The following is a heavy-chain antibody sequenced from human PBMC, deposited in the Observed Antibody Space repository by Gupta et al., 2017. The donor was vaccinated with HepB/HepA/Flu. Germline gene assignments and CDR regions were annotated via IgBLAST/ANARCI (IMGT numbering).Heavy chain of an antibody. CDR1: GGSFETFA. Sequence: QVQLMQSGAEVKKPGSSVKVSCKPSGGSFETFAINWVRQAPGQGLEWRGRVIPVVGIANYARNFQDRVTITADKSTATAYMEMSGLKLEDTAVYYCARTGTDDYWGQGTLVTVSS. J-gene: IGHJ4*02. CDR3: ARTGTDDY. D-gene: IGHD1-1*01. CDR2: VIPVVGIA. V-gene: IGHV1-69*04.